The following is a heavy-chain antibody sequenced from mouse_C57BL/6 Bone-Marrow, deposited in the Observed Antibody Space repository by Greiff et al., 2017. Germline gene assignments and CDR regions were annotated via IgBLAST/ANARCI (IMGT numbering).Heavy chain of an antibody. D-gene: IGHD1-1*01. CDR3: TTGGITTVVGGY. CDR2: IDPENGDT. V-gene: IGHV14-4*01. J-gene: IGHJ2*01. CDR1: GFNIKDDY. Sequence: VQLQQSGAELVRPGASVKLSCTASGFNIKDDYMHWVKQRPEQGLEWIGWIDPENGDTEYAEKFQGKATITADTSSNTAYLQLSSLTSEDTAVYYCTTGGITTVVGGYWGQGTTLTVSS.